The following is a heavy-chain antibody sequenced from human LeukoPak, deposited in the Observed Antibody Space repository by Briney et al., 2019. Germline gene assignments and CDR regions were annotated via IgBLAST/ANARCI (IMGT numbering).Heavy chain of an antibody. CDR1: GASISSSY. D-gene: IGHD3-22*01. Sequence: PSGTLSLTCTVSGASISSSYWSWVRQPPGKRLEWIGFIYYNGNTNSNPSLKSRVTIPPDPSKNQFSLKLTSVTAADTAVYYCVRGNYDNRGYSNAFDIWGQGAMVTVSS. CDR2: IYYNGNT. J-gene: IGHJ3*02. V-gene: IGHV4-59*01. CDR3: VRGNYDNRGYSNAFDI.